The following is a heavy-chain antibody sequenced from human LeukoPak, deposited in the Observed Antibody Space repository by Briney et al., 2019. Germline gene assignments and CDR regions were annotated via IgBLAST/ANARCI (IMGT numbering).Heavy chain of an antibody. J-gene: IGHJ5*02. D-gene: IGHD3-10*01. V-gene: IGHV4-31*03. CDR1: GGSISSGGYY. CDR2: IYYSGST. CDR3: ARDQGVWPSGPKAWFDP. Sequence: SQTLSLTCTVSGGSISSGGYYWSWIRQHPGKGLEWIGYIYYSGSTYYNPSLKSRVTISVDTSKNQFSLKLSSVTAADTAVYYCARDQGVWPSGPKAWFDPWGQGTLVTVSS.